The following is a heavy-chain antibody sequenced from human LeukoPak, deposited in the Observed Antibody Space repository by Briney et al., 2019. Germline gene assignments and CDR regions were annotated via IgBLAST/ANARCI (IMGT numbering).Heavy chain of an antibody. V-gene: IGHV3-49*04. CDR2: IRSKAYGGTT. D-gene: IGHD6-13*01. CDR1: GFTFGDHA. Sequence: GGSLRLSCTASGFTFGDHAMSWVRQAPGKGLEWVGFIRSKAYGGTTEYAASVKGRFTISRDNAKNSLYLQMNSLRAEDTAVYYCARDKSGIAAAGTGYYYGMDVWGKGTTVTVSS. CDR3: ARDKSGIAAAGTGYYYGMDV. J-gene: IGHJ6*04.